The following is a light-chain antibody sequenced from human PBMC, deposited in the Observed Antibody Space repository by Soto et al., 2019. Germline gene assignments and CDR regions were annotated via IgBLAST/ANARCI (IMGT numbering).Light chain of an antibody. CDR1: SSDVGGYNY. CDR2: DVN. CDR3: CSYAGSYTLV. V-gene: IGLV2-11*01. J-gene: IGLJ2*01. Sequence: QSALTQPGSVSGSPGQSVTISCTGTSSDVGGYNYVSWYQQYPGKAPKLMIHDVNKRPSGVPDRFSGSKSGNTASLTISGLQAEEEADYYCCSYAGSYTLVFGGGTKLTVL.